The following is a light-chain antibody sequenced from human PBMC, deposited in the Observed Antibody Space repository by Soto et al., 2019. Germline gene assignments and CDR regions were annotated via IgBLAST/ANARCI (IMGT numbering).Light chain of an antibody. CDR3: TSYLSSTPFYV. CDR2: DVY. Sequence: HCVRTHPVSGSGVDGDARRIIYNGIRTDVDGFDYVSWYQQHPGQAPQLIIYDVYNRPSGVSHRFSGSKSGDTASLTISGLQAEDEAYYYCTSYLSSTPFYVFGTGTKVTVL. CDR1: RTDVDGFDY. V-gene: IGLV2-14*03. J-gene: IGLJ1*01.